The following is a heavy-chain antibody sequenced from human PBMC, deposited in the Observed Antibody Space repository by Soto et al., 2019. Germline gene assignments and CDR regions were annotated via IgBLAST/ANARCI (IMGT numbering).Heavy chain of an antibody. V-gene: IGHV4-31*03. CDR2: IYYSGST. J-gene: IGHJ4*02. Sequence: PSETLSLTCTVSGGSISSGGYYWSWIRQHPGKGLEWIGYIYYSGSTYYNPSLKSRVTISVDTSKNQFSLKLSSVTAADTAVYYCARSRSSSSGNFDYWGQGTLVTVSS. CDR3: ARSRSSSSGNFDY. D-gene: IGHD6-6*01. CDR1: GGSISSGGYY.